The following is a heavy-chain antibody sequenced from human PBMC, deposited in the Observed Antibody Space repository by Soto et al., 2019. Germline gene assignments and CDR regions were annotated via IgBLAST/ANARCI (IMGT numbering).Heavy chain of an antibody. J-gene: IGHJ4*02. CDR2: ISYGGGST. V-gene: IGHV3-23*01. D-gene: IGHD3-22*01. CDR1: EFTFSNYA. Sequence: GGSLRLSCAASEFTFSNYAMSWVRQAPGKGLEWVSGISYGGGSTNYADSVKGRFTISRDNSKNTLYLQMNSLRGEDTAVYYCAKGESYYYDSSGYWNYWGQGTLVTVSS. CDR3: AKGESYYYDSSGYWNY.